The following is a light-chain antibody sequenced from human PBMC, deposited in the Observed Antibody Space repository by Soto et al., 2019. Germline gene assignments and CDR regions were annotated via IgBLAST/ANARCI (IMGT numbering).Light chain of an antibody. CDR3: QQYNNWPPLT. CDR1: QSVTSSY. Sequence: EIVLTQSPGTLSLSPGERATLSCRASQSVTSSYLAWYHQRPGQAPRLLIYGASSRATGIPDRFSGSGSGTEFTLTISSLQSEDFAVYYCQQYNNWPPLTFGGGTKVDIK. J-gene: IGKJ4*01. V-gene: IGKV3-20*01. CDR2: GAS.